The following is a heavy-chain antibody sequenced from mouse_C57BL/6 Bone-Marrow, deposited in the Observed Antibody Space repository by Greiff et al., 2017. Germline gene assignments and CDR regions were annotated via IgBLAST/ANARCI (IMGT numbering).Heavy chain of an antibody. CDR3: AREGHYYGSSSPAWFAY. V-gene: IGHV5-4*01. CDR2: ISDGGSYT. Sequence: EVHLVESGGGLVKPGGSLKLSCAASGFTFSSYAMSWVRQTPEKRLEWVATISDGGSYTYYPDNVKGRFTISRDNAKNNLYLQMSHLKSEDTAMYYCAREGHYYGSSSPAWFAYWGQGTLVTVSA. D-gene: IGHD1-1*01. CDR1: GFTFSSYA. J-gene: IGHJ3*01.